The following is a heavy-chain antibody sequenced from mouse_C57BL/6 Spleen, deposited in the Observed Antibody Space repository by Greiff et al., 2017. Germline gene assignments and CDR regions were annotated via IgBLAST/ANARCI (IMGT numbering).Heavy chain of an antibody. Sequence: EVMLVESGGGLVKPGGSLKLSCAASGFTFSDYGMHWVRQAPEKGLEWVAYISSGSSTIYYADTVKGRFTISRDNAKNTLFLQRTSRRSEDTAMYYCARRDYYGSSYGSAMDYWGQGTSVTVSS. V-gene: IGHV5-17*01. CDR3: ARRDYYGSSYGSAMDY. CDR1: GFTFSDYG. CDR2: ISSGSSTI. J-gene: IGHJ4*01. D-gene: IGHD1-1*01.